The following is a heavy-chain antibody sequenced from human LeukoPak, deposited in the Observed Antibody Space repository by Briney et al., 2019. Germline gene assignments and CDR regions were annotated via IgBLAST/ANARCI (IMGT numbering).Heavy chain of an antibody. V-gene: IGHV4-59*01. CDR2: IYYIGST. J-gene: IGHJ4*02. D-gene: IGHD3-16*01. CDR1: GGSISSYY. CDR3: ARAYPGGGNFDY. Sequence: PSETLSLTCTVYGGSISSYYWSWIRQPPGKGLEWIGYIYYIGSTNYNPSLKSRVTISVDTCKNQFSLKLRSVTAADTGVYYCARAYPGGGNFDYWGQGTLVTVSS.